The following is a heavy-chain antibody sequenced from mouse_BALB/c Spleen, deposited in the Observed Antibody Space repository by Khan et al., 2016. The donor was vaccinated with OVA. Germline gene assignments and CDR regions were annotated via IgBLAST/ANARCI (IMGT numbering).Heavy chain of an antibody. J-gene: IGHJ4*01. D-gene: IGHD2-3*01. CDR2: ISSSGST. Sequence: EVQLQESGPGLVKPSQSLSLTCTVTGYSITSDYAWNWIRQFPGNKLEWMGYISSSGSTNYNPALKSRISLTRDTSKNQFFLQLNSVTTENTATYNCARDGSRYNYAMDYWGKGTSVTVSS. CDR1: GYSITSDYA. V-gene: IGHV3-2*02. CDR3: ARDGSRYNYAMDY.